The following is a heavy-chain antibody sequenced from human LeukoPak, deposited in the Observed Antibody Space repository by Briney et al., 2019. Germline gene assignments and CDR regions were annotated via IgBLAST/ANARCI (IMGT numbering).Heavy chain of an antibody. CDR2: IYSTGST. D-gene: IGHD1-26*01. J-gene: IGHJ4*02. CDR1: GGSVRSYW. V-gene: IGHV4-4*07. Sequence: SETLSLTCDVSGGSVRSYWWGWVRQPAGKGLEWLGRIYSTGSTRFNPSLKSRLTLSIDTSTNQFSLKLTSVTATDTAVYFCARQGYTVSYYFLDYWSQGTLVTVSS. CDR3: ARQGYTVSYYFLDY.